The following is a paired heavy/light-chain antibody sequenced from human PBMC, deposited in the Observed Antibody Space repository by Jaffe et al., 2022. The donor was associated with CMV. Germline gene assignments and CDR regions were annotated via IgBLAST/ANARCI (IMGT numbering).Light chain of an antibody. V-gene: IGKV1-39*01. CDR2: SAS. CDR3: QQGYRVPHT. Sequence: DIHLTQSPSSLSASVGDRVSITCRASQSVSIFLNWYKHKPGQAPELLIYSASTLQSGVPSRFSGSGSGTDFTLAIGGLQPEDFATYYCQQGYRVPHTFGQGTNLEIK. CDR1: QSVSIF. J-gene: IGKJ2*01.
Heavy chain of an antibody. CDR3: AKLGGTYIY. J-gene: IGHJ4*02. CDR1: GFSFSSFA. D-gene: IGHD1-26*01. Sequence: EVQLLQSGGGLEQPGGSLRLSCVASGFSFSSFAMTWVRQAPGKGLEWVSTITMGGDNTHYADSVKGRFTISRDNSKNTVDLQMSSLRAEDTALYYCAKLGGTYIYWGQGSLVTVSS. V-gene: IGHV3-23*01. CDR2: ITMGGDNT.